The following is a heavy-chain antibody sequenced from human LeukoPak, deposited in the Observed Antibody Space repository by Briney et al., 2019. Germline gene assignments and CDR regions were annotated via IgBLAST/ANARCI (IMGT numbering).Heavy chain of an antibody. V-gene: IGHV3-30-3*01. CDR3: ARGALLSSWVY. Sequence: GGSLRLSCAASGFTFSTYAMHWVRQAPGKGLEWVAVISYEGSNKYYADSVKGRFTISRDNSKNTLYLQMNSLRAEDTAVYYCARGALLSSWVYWGQGTLVTVSS. J-gene: IGHJ4*02. CDR2: ISYEGSNK. D-gene: IGHD3-16*01. CDR1: GFTFSTYA.